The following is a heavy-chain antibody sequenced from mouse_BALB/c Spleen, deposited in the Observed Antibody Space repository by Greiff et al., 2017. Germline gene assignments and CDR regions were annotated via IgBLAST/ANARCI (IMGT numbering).Heavy chain of an antibody. D-gene: IGHD6-2*01. J-gene: IGHJ1*01. CDR2: IDPANGNT. CDR3: ARFSLSYRYFDV. V-gene: IGHV14-3*02. Sequence: EVQLQQSGAELVRSGASVKLSCTASGFNIKDYYMHWVKQRPEQGLEWIGRIDPANGNTKYDPKFQGKATITADTSSNTAYLQLSSLTSEDTAVYYCARFSLSYRYFDVWGAGTTVTVSS. CDR1: GFNIKDYY.